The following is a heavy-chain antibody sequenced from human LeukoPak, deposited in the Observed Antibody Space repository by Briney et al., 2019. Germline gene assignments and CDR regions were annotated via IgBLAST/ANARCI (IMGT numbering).Heavy chain of an antibody. CDR2: IYHSGST. Sequence: PSETLSLTCTVAGYSISNGYYWGWIRQPPGKGLEWIGSIYHSGSTYYNPSLKSRVTISVDTSKNQFSLKLSSVTAADTAVYYCARDPRRWLQTNGAFDIWGQGTMVTVSS. J-gene: IGHJ3*02. CDR3: ARDPRRWLQTNGAFDI. V-gene: IGHV4-38-2*02. D-gene: IGHD5-24*01. CDR1: GYSISNGYY.